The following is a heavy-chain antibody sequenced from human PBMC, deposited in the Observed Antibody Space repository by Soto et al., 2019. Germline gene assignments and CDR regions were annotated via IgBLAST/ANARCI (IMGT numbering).Heavy chain of an antibody. D-gene: IGHD1-26*01. CDR3: TRSRGTYDPFDY. V-gene: IGHV3-21*01. Sequence: EVQLVESGGGLVKPGGSLRLSCAASGFTFSSYSMNWVRQAPGKGLEWVSSIDSSSAYISYADSVKGRFTISRDSAKNSLYLQMNSLRAEDTAVYYCTRSRGTYDPFDYCGQGTMVTVSS. CDR1: GFTFSSYS. CDR2: IDSSSAYI. J-gene: IGHJ4*02.